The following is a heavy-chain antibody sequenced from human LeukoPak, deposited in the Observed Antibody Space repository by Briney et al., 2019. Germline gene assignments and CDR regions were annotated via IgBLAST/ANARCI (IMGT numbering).Heavy chain of an antibody. V-gene: IGHV3-21*01. J-gene: IGHJ6*03. CDR3: ARVSEWLPYYYYYYYMDV. CDR1: GFTFSSYS. CDR2: ISSSSSYI. Sequence: GGSLRLSCAASGFTFSSYSMNWVRQAPGKGLEWVSSISSSSSYIYYADSVKGRFTISRDNAKNSLYLQMNSLRAEDTAVYYCARVSEWLPYYYYYYYMDVWGKGTTVTVSS. D-gene: IGHD3-3*01.